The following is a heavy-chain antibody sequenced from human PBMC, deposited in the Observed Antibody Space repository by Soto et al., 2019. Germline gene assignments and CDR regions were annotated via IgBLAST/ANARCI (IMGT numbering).Heavy chain of an antibody. J-gene: IGHJ4*02. V-gene: IGHV1-46*01. CDR1: GYTFTSYY. D-gene: IGHD1-1*01. CDR2: INPSGGST. Sequence: QVQLVQSGAEVKKPGASVKVSCKASGYTFTSYYMHWVRQAPGQGLEWMGIINPSGGSTSYAQKFQGRVTMTRDTSTSTVYMELSSLRSEDTAVYYCARDASGTTGMTGKGGFDYWGQGTLVTVSS. CDR3: ARDASGTTGMTGKGGFDY.